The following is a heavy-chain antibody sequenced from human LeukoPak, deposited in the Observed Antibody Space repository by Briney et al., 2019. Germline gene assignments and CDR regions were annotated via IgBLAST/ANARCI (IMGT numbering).Heavy chain of an antibody. D-gene: IGHD4-17*01. J-gene: IGHJ3*02. CDR1: GYTLTSYD. CDR3: ARDDYGDNDAFDI. Sequence: ASVKVSCKASGYTLTSYDINWVRQATGQGLEWMGWMNPNSGNTGYAQKFQGRVTMTRNTSISTAYMELSSLRSEDTAVYYCARDDYGDNDAFDIWGQGTMVTVSS. V-gene: IGHV1-8*01. CDR2: MNPNSGNT.